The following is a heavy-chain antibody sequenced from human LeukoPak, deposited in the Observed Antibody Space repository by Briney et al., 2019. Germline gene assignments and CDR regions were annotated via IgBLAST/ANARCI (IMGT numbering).Heavy chain of an antibody. D-gene: IGHD4-17*01. V-gene: IGHV1-18*01. CDR3: ARVALYGDYGDY. CDR2: ISAYNGNT. Sequence: ASVKVSCKASGYTFTSYGISWVRQAPGQGLEWMGWISAYNGNTNYAQKLQGRVTMTTDTSTSTAYMELRSLKSDDTAVYYCARVALYGDYGDYWGQGTLVTVSS. CDR1: GYTFTSYG. J-gene: IGHJ4*02.